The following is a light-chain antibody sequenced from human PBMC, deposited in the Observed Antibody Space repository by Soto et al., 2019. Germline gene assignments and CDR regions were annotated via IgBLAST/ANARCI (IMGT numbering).Light chain of an antibody. CDR2: KAS. CDR3: QHYNSYSEA. Sequence: DIQMTQSPSTLSVSVGDRVTITCRASQTISSWLAWYQQKPGKAPKLLIYKASTLKSGVPSRFSGSGSGIEFTLTISSLQPDDFATYYCQHYNSYSEAFGQGTKVDIK. CDR1: QTISSW. J-gene: IGKJ1*01. V-gene: IGKV1-5*03.